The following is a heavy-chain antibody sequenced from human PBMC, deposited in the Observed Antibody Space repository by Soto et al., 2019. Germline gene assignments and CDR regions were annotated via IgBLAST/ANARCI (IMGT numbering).Heavy chain of an antibody. D-gene: IGHD2-15*01. V-gene: IGHV4-59*01. Sequence: QVQLQESGPGLVKPSETLSLTCTFSGDSISNDYWSWIRQPPGKGLEWIGYFSDRGRTNYNPSLKSRATISADTSKNQFSLNVSSVTAADTAVYYFTRVGARYCIGATCPMAYWGQGALVTVSS. CDR1: GDSISNDY. CDR3: TRVGARYCIGATCPMAY. J-gene: IGHJ4*02. CDR2: FSDRGRT.